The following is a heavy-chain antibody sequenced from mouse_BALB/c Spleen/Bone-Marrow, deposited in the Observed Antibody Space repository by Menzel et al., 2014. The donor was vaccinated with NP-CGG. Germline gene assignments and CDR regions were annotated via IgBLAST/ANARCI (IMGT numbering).Heavy chain of an antibody. CDR1: GYSFXGYF. CDR3: GRSGYYGSSYFDV. J-gene: IGHJ1*01. D-gene: IGHD1-1*01. V-gene: IGHV1-37*01. CDR2: INPYNGDT. Sequence: VQLQQSGPELVKPGASVKISCKAPGYSFXGYFMNWVKQSHGKSLEWIGRINPYNGDTFYNQKFKGKATLTVDKSSSTAHMELLSLTSEDSAVYYCGRSGYYGSSYFDVWGAGTTVTVSS.